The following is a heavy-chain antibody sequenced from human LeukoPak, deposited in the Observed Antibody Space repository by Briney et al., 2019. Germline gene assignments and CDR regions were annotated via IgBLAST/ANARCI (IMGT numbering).Heavy chain of an antibody. V-gene: IGHV4-59*01. D-gene: IGHD3-9*01. CDR3: ARDKGILTGYYTNWFDP. CDR1: GGSISNYY. CDR2: IYYSGTT. J-gene: IGHJ5*02. Sequence: SETLSLTCTVSGGSISNYYWNWIRQPPGKGLEWIGYIYYSGTTNYNPSLKSRVSMSVDTSKNQFSLKLSSVTAADTAVYYCARDKGILTGYYTNWFDPWGQGTLVTVSS.